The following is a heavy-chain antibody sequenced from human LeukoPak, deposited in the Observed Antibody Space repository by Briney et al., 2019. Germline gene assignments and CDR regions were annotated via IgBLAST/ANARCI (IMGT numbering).Heavy chain of an antibody. Sequence: PGGSLRLSCAVSGFTFSSHKMSWVRQAPGKGLEWVANIWQDGSVTHYVDSVKGRFTISRDDAKNSLYLHVNSLRAEDTAVYYCGRESTFGYLYFDSWGQGALVTVSS. V-gene: IGHV3-7*01. CDR1: GFTFSSHK. CDR3: GRESTFGYLYFDS. CDR2: IWQDGSVT. D-gene: IGHD3-3*01. J-gene: IGHJ4*02.